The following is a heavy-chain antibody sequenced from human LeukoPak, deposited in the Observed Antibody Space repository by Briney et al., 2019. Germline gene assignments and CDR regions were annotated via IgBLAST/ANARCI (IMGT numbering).Heavy chain of an antibody. V-gene: IGHV3-15*01. Sequence: KPGGSLRLSCAASGFTFSNAWMSWVRQAPGKGLEWVGRIKSKTDGGTTDYAAPVKGRFTISRDDSKNTLYLQMNSLKTEDTAVYYCTTGRRDSSGYYGDYWGQGTLVTVSS. J-gene: IGHJ4*02. CDR3: TTGRRDSSGYYGDY. CDR2: IKSKTDGGTT. CDR1: GFTFSNAW. D-gene: IGHD3-22*01.